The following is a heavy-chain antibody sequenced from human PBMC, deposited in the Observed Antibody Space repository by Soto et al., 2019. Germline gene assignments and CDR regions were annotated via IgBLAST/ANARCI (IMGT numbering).Heavy chain of an antibody. Sequence: GASVKVSCKASGGTFSSYAISWVRQAPGQGLEWMGGIIPIFGTANYAQKFQGRVTITADKSTSTAYMELSSLRSEDTAVYYCASSGLGYDILTGYPNSHGMDVWGQGTTVTVSS. CDR3: ASSGLGYDILTGYPNSHGMDV. V-gene: IGHV1-69*06. J-gene: IGHJ6*02. D-gene: IGHD3-9*01. CDR1: GGTFSSYA. CDR2: IIPIFGTA.